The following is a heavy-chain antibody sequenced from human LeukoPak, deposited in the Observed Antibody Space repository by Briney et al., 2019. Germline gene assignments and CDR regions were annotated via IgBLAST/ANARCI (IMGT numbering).Heavy chain of an antibody. CDR1: GFTFSSYA. J-gene: IGHJ4*02. CDR3: ARDRPPGGSYLEGYYFDY. Sequence: PGGSLRLSCAASGFTFSSYAMHWVRQAPGKGLEWVAVISYDGSNKYYADSVKGRFTISRDNSKNTLYLQMNSLRAEDTAVYYCARDRPPGGSYLEGYYFDYWGQGTLVTVSS. V-gene: IGHV3-30*04. D-gene: IGHD1-26*01. CDR2: ISYDGSNK.